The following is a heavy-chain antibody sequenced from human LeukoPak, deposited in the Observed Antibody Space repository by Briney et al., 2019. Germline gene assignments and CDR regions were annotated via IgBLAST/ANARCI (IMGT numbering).Heavy chain of an antibody. CDR2: IHPSGST. J-gene: IGHJ4*02. V-gene: IGHV4-31*03. CDR3: ARQRSHYDILTGYMVDY. CDR1: GGPLTITSYF. Sequence: PSQTLSLTCTVSGGPLTITSYFWTWMRQHPGKGLEWIGCIHPSGSTEYNPSLKSRVTMSLDTSQKQFSLKLSSVTAADTAVYYCARQRSHYDILTGYMVDYRGQGTLVTVSS. D-gene: IGHD3-9*01.